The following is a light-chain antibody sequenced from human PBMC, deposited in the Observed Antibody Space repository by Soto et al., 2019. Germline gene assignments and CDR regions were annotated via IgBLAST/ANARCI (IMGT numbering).Light chain of an antibody. CDR1: QSVSSSN. V-gene: IGKV3D-7*01. CDR2: GAS. CDR3: QQANHIPPYT. J-gene: IGKJ2*01. Sequence: EIVLTQSPGTLSLSPGERATLSCMSSQSVSSSNLAWYQQKPGQAPRLLIYGASTRATGIPARFSGSGSGTDFTLTISSLQPEDFATYYCQQANHIPPYTFGQGTKVDIK.